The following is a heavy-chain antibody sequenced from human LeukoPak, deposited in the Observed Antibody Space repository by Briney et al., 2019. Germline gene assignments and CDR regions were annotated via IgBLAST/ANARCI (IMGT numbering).Heavy chain of an antibody. Sequence: GGSLRLSCAASGFTFSSVSMHWVRQAPGKGLEWVSYISYSSSLIYYADSVKGRFTISRDNAKNSLYLQMNSLRAEDTAVYYCAIDFWTGHDYWGQGALVTVSS. CDR1: GFTFSSVS. J-gene: IGHJ4*02. CDR2: ISYSSSLI. D-gene: IGHD3/OR15-3a*01. V-gene: IGHV3-48*01. CDR3: AIDFWTGHDY.